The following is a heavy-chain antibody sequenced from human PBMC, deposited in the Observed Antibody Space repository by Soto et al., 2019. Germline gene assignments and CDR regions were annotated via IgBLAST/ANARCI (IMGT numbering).Heavy chain of an antibody. V-gene: IGHV2-5*01. Sequence: SGPTLVNPTQTLTLTCTFSGFSLSTSGVGVGWIRQPPGKALEWLALIYWNDDKRYRPSLKSRLTITKDTSKNQVVLTMTNMGPVDTATYYCAHLTYTSSSVYFDYWGQGTLVTLSS. CDR2: IYWNDDK. CDR1: GFSLSTSGVG. CDR3: AHLTYTSSSVYFDY. D-gene: IGHD6-6*01. J-gene: IGHJ4*02.